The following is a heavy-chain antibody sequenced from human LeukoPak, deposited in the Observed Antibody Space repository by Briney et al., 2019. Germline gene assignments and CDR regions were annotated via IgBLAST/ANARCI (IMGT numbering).Heavy chain of an antibody. CDR3: ARSKRIVVVPAAIGY. Sequence: GGPLRLSCATSGFTFSSYAMHWVRQAPGKGLEWVAVISYDGSNKYYADSVKGRFTISRDNSKNTLYLQMNSLRAEDTAVYYCARSKRIVVVPAAIGYCGQGTLVTVSS. CDR1: GFTFSSYA. V-gene: IGHV3-30*01. D-gene: IGHD2-2*02. CDR2: ISYDGSNK. J-gene: IGHJ4*02.